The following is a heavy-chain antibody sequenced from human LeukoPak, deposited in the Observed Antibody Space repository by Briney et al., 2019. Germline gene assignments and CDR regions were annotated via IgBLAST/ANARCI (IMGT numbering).Heavy chain of an antibody. CDR1: GYTFNTYW. CDR3: VRRDAGCDF. D-gene: IGHD6-19*01. CDR2: IYPRDSDT. V-gene: IGHV5-51*01. J-gene: IGHJ4*02. Sequence: GESLKISCKASGYTFNTYWIGRVRQMPGKGLEWMGMIYPRDSDTRYSPSVQGQVTISADKSINTAYLQWSSLKASDTAIYYCVRRDAGCDFWGQGTLVTVSS.